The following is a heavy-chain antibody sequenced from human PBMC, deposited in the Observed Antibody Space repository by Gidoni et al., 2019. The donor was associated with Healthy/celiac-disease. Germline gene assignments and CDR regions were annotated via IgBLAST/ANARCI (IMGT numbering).Heavy chain of an antibody. CDR1: GCTFSSYA. Sequence: QVQLVESGGGVVQPGRSLRLSCAASGCTFSSYAMHWVRQAPGKGLEGVAVISYDGSNKYYADSVKGRFTISRDNSKNTLYLQMNSLRAEDTAVYYCASVEDVGAPARGFDYWGQGTLVTVSS. CDR2: ISYDGSNK. CDR3: ASVEDVGAPARGFDY. V-gene: IGHV3-30-3*01. J-gene: IGHJ4*02. D-gene: IGHD1-26*01.